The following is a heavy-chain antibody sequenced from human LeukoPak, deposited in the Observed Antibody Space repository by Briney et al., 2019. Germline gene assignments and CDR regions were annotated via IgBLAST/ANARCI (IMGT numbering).Heavy chain of an antibody. D-gene: IGHD6-19*01. CDR3: ARDGSSDWYRNWFDP. J-gene: IGHJ5*02. CDR2: INTNTGNP. V-gene: IGHV7-4-1*02. Sequence: GASVKVSCKASGYTFTSYAMNWVRQAPGQGLEWMGWINTNTGNPTYAQGFTGRFVFSLDTSVSTAYLQISSLKAEDAAVYYCARDGSSDWYRNWFDPWGQGTLVTVSS. CDR1: GYTFTSYA.